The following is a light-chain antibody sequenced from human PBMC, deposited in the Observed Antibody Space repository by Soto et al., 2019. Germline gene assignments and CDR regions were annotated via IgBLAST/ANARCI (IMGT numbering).Light chain of an antibody. CDR2: GAY. V-gene: IGKV3-11*01. CDR3: KQRSEWPIT. Sequence: EIVLTQSPATLSLSPGQRVTLSCRASQSVDNYLVWYQHKPGQAHRLXISGAYNRATGIQARFSGGGSGADFTLTIRSLEPEDFAVYYCKQRSEWPITFGQGTRLEIK. CDR1: QSVDNY. J-gene: IGKJ5*01.